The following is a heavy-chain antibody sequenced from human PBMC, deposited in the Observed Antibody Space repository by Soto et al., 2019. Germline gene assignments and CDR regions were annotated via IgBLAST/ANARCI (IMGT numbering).Heavy chain of an antibody. V-gene: IGHV1-18*01. J-gene: IGHJ4*02. Sequence: QVQLVQSGAEVKKPGASVKVSCKASGYTFASYAISWMRQAPGQGLEWMGWISAYNGNTNYAQKLQGRDTMTTDTPTSTADMELRILRSDDTAVYYCAIDPPPPDYWGQGTLVTVSS. CDR1: GYTFASYA. CDR2: ISAYNGNT. CDR3: AIDPPPPDY.